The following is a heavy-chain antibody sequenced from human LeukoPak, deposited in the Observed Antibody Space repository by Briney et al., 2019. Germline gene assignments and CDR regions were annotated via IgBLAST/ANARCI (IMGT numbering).Heavy chain of an antibody. CDR3: AREANYGGNLNWFDP. CDR2: IVPMFDSR. Sequence: SVKVSCKASGGSLSSYSFSWVRQAPGQGLEWMGGIVPMFDSRSFAQKFQGRLTITTDESTSTVYMELSSLRSDDTAVYYCAREANYGGNLNWFDPWGQGTPVTVSS. D-gene: IGHD4/OR15-4a*01. CDR1: GGSLSSYS. V-gene: IGHV1-69*05. J-gene: IGHJ5*02.